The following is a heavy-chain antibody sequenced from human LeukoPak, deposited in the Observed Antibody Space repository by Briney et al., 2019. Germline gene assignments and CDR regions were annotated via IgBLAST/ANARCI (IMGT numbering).Heavy chain of an antibody. CDR1: GGSISSSSYY. D-gene: IGHD3-3*01. V-gene: IGHV4-39*01. J-gene: IGHJ5*02. CDR3: ARGLGVVIISWVNWFDP. Sequence: SETLSLTCTVSGGSISSSSYYWGWIRQPPGKGLEWIGSIYYSGSTYYNPSLKSRVTISVDTSKNQFSLKLSSVTAADTAVYYCARGLGVVIISWVNWFDPWGQGTLVTVSS. CDR2: IYYSGST.